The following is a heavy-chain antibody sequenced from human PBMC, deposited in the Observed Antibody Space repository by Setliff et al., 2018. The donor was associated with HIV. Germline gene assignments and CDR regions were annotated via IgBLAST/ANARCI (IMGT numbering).Heavy chain of an antibody. D-gene: IGHD5-18*01. J-gene: IGHJ4*02. CDR2: INPSGGST. Sequence: GASVKVSCKASGYTFTSYYMHWVRQAPGQGLEWMGIINPSGGSTSYAQKFQGRVTMTRDTSTSTVYMELSSLRSEDTAVYYCARDTNSGYSHGSLDYWGQGTLVTVSS. CDR3: ARDTNSGYSHGSLDY. CDR1: GYTFTSYY. V-gene: IGHV1-46*01.